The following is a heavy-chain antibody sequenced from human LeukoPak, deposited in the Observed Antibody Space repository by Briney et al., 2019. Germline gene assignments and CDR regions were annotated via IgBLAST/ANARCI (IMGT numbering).Heavy chain of an antibody. V-gene: IGHV4-39*01. D-gene: IGHD2-15*01. Sequence: ASETLSLTCTVSGGSISSSSYYWGWIRQPPGKGLEWIGSIYYSGSTYYNPSLKSRVTISVDTSKNQFSLKLGSVTAADTAVYYCASPTGVVVVAAGAFDIWGQGTMVTVSS. CDR2: IYYSGST. J-gene: IGHJ3*02. CDR1: GGSISSSSYY. CDR3: ASPTGVVVVAAGAFDI.